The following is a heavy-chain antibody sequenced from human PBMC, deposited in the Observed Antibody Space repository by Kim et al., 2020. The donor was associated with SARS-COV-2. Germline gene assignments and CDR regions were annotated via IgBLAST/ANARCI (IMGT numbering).Heavy chain of an antibody. CDR2: INPSGGST. CDR1: GYTFTSYY. V-gene: IGHV1-46*01. Sequence: ASVKVSCKASGYTFTSYYMHWVRQAPGQGLEWMGIINPSGGSTSYAQKFQGRVTMTRDTSTSTVYMELSSLRSEDTAVYYCASTGGEPMIVVVNTPHDAFDIWGQGTMVTVSS. D-gene: IGHD3-22*01. CDR3: ASTGGEPMIVVVNTPHDAFDI. J-gene: IGHJ3*02.